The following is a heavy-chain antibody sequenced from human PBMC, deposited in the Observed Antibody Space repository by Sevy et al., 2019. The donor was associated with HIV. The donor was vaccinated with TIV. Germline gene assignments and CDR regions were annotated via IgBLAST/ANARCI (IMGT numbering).Heavy chain of an antibody. J-gene: IGHJ4*02. D-gene: IGHD6-6*01. CDR3: ARAVHSSSSPHFDY. V-gene: IGHV4-59*01. CDR2: IYYSGST. Sequence: SETLSLTCTVSGGSISSYYWSWIRQPPGKGLEWIGYIYYSGSTNYNPSLKSRVTISVDTSKNRFSLKLSSVTAADTAVYYCARAVHSSSSPHFDYWGQGTLVTVSS. CDR1: GGSISSYY.